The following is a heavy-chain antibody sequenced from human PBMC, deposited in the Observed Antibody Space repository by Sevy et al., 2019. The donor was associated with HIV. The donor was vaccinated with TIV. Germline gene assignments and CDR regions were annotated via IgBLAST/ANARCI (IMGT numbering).Heavy chain of an antibody. CDR1: GGSISSSSYY. J-gene: IGHJ5*02. Sequence: SETLSLTCTVSGGSISSSSYYWGWIRQPPGKGLEWIGSIYYSGSTYYNPSLKSRVTISVDTYKNQFSLRLSSVTAADTAVYYCARRGYSNYYDSSGYWKNWFDPWGQRTLVTVSS. CDR2: IYYSGST. V-gene: IGHV4-39*01. CDR3: ARRGYSNYYDSSGYWKNWFDP. D-gene: IGHD3-22*01.